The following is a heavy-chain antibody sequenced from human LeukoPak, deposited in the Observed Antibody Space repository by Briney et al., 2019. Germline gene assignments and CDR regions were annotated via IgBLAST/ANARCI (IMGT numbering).Heavy chain of an antibody. V-gene: IGHV3-9*01. CDR3: ARPSHYSGSYYVGD. D-gene: IGHD1-26*01. CDR2: ISWNSGSI. J-gene: IGHJ4*02. CDR1: GFTFDDYA. Sequence: GGSLRLSCAASGFTFDDYAMHWVRQAPGKGLEWVSGISWNSGSIGYADSVKGRFTISRDNAKNSLYLQMNSLRAEDTALYYCARPSHYSGSYYVGDWGQGTLVTVSS.